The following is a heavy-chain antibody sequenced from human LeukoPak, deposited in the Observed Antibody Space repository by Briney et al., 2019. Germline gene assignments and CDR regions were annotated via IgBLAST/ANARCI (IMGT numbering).Heavy chain of an antibody. CDR2: ISYDGSNK. CDR3: AKGRRYNLLTGYYVSEVDP. D-gene: IGHD3-9*01. Sequence: PGRSLRLSCAASGFTFSSYGMHWVRQAPGKGLEWVAVISYDGSNKYYADSVKGRFTISRDNSKNTLFLQMNSLRPEDTAMYYCAKGRRYNLLTGYYVSEVDPWGQGTLVTVSS. V-gene: IGHV3-30*18. J-gene: IGHJ5*02. CDR1: GFTFSSYG.